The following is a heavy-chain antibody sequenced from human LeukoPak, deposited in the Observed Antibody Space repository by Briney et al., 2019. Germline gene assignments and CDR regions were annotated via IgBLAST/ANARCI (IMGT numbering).Heavy chain of an antibody. D-gene: IGHD3-22*01. CDR1: GFTFSSYA. Sequence: GGSLRLSCAASGFTFSSYAMHWVRQAPGKGLEWVAVISYDGSNKYYADSVKGRFTISRDNSKSTLYLQMNSLRAEDTAVYYCAKSSYYDSSGYYREYYFDYWGQGTLVTVSS. CDR3: AKSSYYDSSGYYREYYFDY. J-gene: IGHJ4*02. CDR2: ISYDGSNK. V-gene: IGHV3-30-3*02.